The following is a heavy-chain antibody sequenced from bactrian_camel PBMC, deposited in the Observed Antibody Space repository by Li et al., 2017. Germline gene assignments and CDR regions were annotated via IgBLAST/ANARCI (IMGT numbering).Heavy chain of an antibody. D-gene: IGHD1*01. CDR1: GYTISDKR. V-gene: IGHV3S53*01. Sequence: VQLVESGGGSVQAGGSLTLSCAASGYTISDKRIGWFRQAPGKQREGVALIERDGQTCYGDSVKGRFTISKDNAKNALLLQMTNLKPGDTAMYYCAAGGLFVYCQVGARETDFGYWGQGTQVTVS. CDR2: IERDGQT. CDR3: AAGGLFVYCQVGARETDFGY. J-gene: IGHJ6*01.